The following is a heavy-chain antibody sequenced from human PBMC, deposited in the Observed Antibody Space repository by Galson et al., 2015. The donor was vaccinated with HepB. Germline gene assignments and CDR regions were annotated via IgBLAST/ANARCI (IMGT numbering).Heavy chain of an antibody. J-gene: IGHJ4*02. CDR2: ISYDGSNK. CDR1: GFTFSGYA. Sequence: SLRLSCAASGFTFSGYAIHWVRQAPGKGLEWVAVISYDGSNKYYADSVKGRFTISRDNSKNTLYLQMNSLRPEDTAVYYCAREVGAEPEYSIDYWGQGTLVTVSS. D-gene: IGHD6-6*01. CDR3: AREVGAEPEYSIDY. V-gene: IGHV3-30-3*01.